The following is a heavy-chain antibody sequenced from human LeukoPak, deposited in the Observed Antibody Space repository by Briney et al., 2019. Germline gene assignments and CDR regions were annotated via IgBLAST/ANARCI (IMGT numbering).Heavy chain of an antibody. CDR3: ARGSQSLGYCSGGSCRAKIFDY. V-gene: IGHV4-31*03. D-gene: IGHD2-15*01. J-gene: IGHJ4*02. CDR2: IYYTGST. CDR1: GGSISSDGYY. Sequence: SQTLSLTCTVSGGSISSDGYYWSWIRQHPGKGLEWIGAIYYTGSTYYNPSLKSRATISVDTSKNHFSLKLTSVTAADTAVYYCARGSQSLGYCSGGSCRAKIFDYWGQGTLVTVSS.